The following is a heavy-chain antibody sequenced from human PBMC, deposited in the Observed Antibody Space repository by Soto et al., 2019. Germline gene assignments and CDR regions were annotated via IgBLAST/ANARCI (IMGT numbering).Heavy chain of an antibody. V-gene: IGHV3-30*18. CDR1: GFTFSSYG. CDR2: ISYDGSNK. CDR3: ANAHYDSSGYYIDY. D-gene: IGHD3-22*01. J-gene: IGHJ4*02. Sequence: QVQLVESGGGVVQPGRSLRLSCAASGFTFSSYGMHWVRQAPGKGLEWVAVISYDGSNKYYADSVKGRFTISRDNSKNTLYLQMNSLRAEDTAVYYCANAHYDSSGYYIDYWGQGTLVTVSS.